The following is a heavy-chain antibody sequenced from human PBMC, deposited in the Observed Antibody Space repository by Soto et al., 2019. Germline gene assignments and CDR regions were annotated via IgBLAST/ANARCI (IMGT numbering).Heavy chain of an antibody. Sequence: GGSLRLSCAASGFTFSSYAMSWVRQAPGKGLEWGSAISGSGGSTYYADSVKGRFTISRDNSKNTLYLQMNSLRAEDTAVYYCAKDTPKWYDSSGYYNHWGQGTLVTVSS. CDR3: AKDTPKWYDSSGYYNH. CDR2: ISGSGGST. D-gene: IGHD3-22*01. J-gene: IGHJ5*02. CDR1: GFTFSSYA. V-gene: IGHV3-23*01.